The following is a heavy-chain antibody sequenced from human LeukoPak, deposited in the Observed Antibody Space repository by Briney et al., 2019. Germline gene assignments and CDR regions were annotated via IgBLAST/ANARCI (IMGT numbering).Heavy chain of an antibody. D-gene: IGHD3-3*01. CDR3: ARGGGDFWSTYYTDYYMDV. Sequence: SETLSLTCTVSGGSISSYYWSWIRQPPGKGLEWIGYIYYSGSTNYKPSLKSRVTISVDTSKNHFSLKLSSVTAADTAVYYCARGGGDFWSTYYTDYYMDVWGKGTTVTVSS. CDR1: GGSISSYY. V-gene: IGHV4-59*01. J-gene: IGHJ6*03. CDR2: IYYSGST.